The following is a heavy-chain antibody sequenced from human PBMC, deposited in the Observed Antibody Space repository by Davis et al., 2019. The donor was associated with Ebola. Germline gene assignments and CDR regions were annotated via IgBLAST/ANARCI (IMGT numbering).Heavy chain of an antibody. Sequence: SVKVSCKASGYTFTSYAMHWVRQAPGQRLEWMGWINAGNGNTKYSQKFQGRVTITRDTSASTAYMELSSLRSEDTAVYYCARGIAGMGAADYYYGMDVWGQGTTVTVSS. D-gene: IGHD6-13*01. V-gene: IGHV1-3*01. CDR3: ARGIAGMGAADYYYGMDV. CDR1: GYTFTSYA. J-gene: IGHJ6*02. CDR2: INAGNGNT.